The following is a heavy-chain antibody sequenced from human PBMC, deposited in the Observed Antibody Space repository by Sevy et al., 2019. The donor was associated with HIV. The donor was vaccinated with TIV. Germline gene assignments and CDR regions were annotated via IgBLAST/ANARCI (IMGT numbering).Heavy chain of an antibody. J-gene: IGHJ3*02. Sequence: SETLSLTCSVSGGSISGNFWTWIRQPPGKGLEWIGYIYYSGSTNSNASLKSRVSLSLDTSKNQFSLRLNSVTAADTAVYYCASGSGSYYDAFHIWGQGTMVTVS. CDR2: IYYSGST. CDR1: GGSISGNF. D-gene: IGHD1-26*01. V-gene: IGHV4-59*01. CDR3: ASGSGSYYDAFHI.